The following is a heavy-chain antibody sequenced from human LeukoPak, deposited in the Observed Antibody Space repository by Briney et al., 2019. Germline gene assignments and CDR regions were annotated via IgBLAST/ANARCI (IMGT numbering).Heavy chain of an antibody. CDR3: ARGWSILRGGDWFDP. J-gene: IGHJ5*02. V-gene: IGHV4-38-2*02. D-gene: IGHD3-3*02. CDR2: IYHSGTT. CDR1: DYSISSGDY. Sequence: SETLSLTCTVSDYSISSGDYWGWIRQPPGKGLEWIGSIYHSGTTYYTPSLKSRVTISVDTFKNQFSLKLSSVTAADTAVYYCARGWSILRGGDWFDPWGQGTLVTISS.